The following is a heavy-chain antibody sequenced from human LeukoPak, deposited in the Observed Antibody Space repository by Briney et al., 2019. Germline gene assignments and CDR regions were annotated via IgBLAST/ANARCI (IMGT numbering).Heavy chain of an antibody. Sequence: GGSLRLSCAASGFTFSAYWMTWVRQAPGKGLEWVAHINQDGSAKNYVDSLKGRFTISRDNAKNSLFLQMNSLRADDTAVYYCARATTIAPETLDYWGQGTLVTVSS. V-gene: IGHV3-7*01. CDR3: ARATTIAPETLDY. CDR1: GFTFSAYW. CDR2: INQDGSAK. D-gene: IGHD4-11*01. J-gene: IGHJ4*02.